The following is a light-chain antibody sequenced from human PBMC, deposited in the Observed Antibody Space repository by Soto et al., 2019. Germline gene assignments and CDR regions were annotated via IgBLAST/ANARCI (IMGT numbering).Light chain of an antibody. V-gene: IGKV1-39*01. Sequence: DIQMTQYQSSLSASVGDRVIITCRTSQSINNYLNWYQQKPGKAPKLLIYAASNLQSGVPSRFSGSGSGTDFTLTISSLQPEDFATYYCQQTYNTLPITFGQGTLLDI. J-gene: IGKJ5*01. CDR1: QSINNY. CDR3: QQTYNTLPIT. CDR2: AAS.